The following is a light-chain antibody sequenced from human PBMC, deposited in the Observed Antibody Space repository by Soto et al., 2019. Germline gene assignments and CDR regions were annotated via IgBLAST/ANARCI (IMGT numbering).Light chain of an antibody. V-gene: IGKV1-9*01. CDR3: HQVYTYPRT. Sequence: IPLTQSPSSLSASVGDRVTITCRASQGVRSYLAWFQQRPGNAPKLLIFGASTLQNGVTARFSGGGFGTEFTLTITSLQPEDFATYYCHQVYTYPRTFGQGTKVEIK. CDR1: QGVRSY. J-gene: IGKJ1*01. CDR2: GAS.